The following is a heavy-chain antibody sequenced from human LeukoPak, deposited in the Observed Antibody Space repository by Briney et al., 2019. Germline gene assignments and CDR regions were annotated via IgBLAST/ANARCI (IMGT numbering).Heavy chain of an antibody. V-gene: IGHV4-38-2*01. Sequence: PSETLSLTCAVSGYSISSGYYWGWIRPPPGKGLEWIGSIYHSGGTYYNPSLKSRVTILVDTSKNQFSLKLSSVTAADTAVYYCASYSSSWYYFDYWGQGTLVTVSS. CDR3: ASYSSSWYYFDY. CDR2: IYHSGGT. D-gene: IGHD6-13*01. CDR1: GYSISSGYY. J-gene: IGHJ4*02.